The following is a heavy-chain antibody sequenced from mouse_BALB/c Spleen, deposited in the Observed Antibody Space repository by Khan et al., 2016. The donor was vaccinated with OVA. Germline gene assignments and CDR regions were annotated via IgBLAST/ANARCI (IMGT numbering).Heavy chain of an antibody. D-gene: IGHD2-14*01. CDR3: ARDRYDYFDY. J-gene: IGHJ2*01. CDR1: GYTFTDYS. CDR2: LNTETGEP. V-gene: IGHV9-2-1*01. Sequence: QIQLVQSGPELKKPGETVKISCKASGYTFTDYSMHWVKQAPGKGLKWMGWLNTETGEPKYADDFKGRFAFSLETSASTAYLQINNLKIEDTATYFCARDRYDYFDYWGQGTTLTVSS.